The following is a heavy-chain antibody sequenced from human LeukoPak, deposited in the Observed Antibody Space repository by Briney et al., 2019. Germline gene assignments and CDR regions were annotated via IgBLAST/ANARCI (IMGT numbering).Heavy chain of an antibody. J-gene: IGHJ4*02. D-gene: IGHD6-13*01. Sequence: ASETLSLTCAVSGDSISSNNWWSWVRQAPGKGLEWIGEIYHSGSTNYNPSLKSRVTISVDKSKNQLSLKLTSVTAADTAVYYCASPGYSSSWFTPFDYWGQGTLVTVSS. CDR2: IYHSGST. CDR3: ASPGYSSSWFTPFDY. V-gene: IGHV4-4*02. CDR1: GDSISSNNW.